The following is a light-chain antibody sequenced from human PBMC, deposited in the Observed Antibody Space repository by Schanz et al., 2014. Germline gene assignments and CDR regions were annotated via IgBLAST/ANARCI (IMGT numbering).Light chain of an antibody. J-gene: IGLJ2*01. Sequence: QSALTQPPSVSGSPGQSVTISCTGTSSDVGSYNRVSWYQQPPGTAPKLMIYDVSKRPSGVPDRFSGSKSGNTASLTISGLQAEDEADYYCSSYAGNNNLRVLFGGGTKLTVL. CDR2: DVS. V-gene: IGLV2-18*02. CDR3: SSYAGNNNLRVL. CDR1: SSDVGSYNR.